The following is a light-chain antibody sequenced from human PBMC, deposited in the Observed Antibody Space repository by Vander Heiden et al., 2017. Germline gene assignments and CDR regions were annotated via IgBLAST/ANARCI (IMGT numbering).Light chain of an antibody. CDR1: SSDVGAYNY. CDR2: DVT. Sequence: QSALTHLPSASGCRGQSVTIPGTATSSDVGAYNYVSWYQQHPGKAPTLIIYDVTKRPSGVPDRFSGSKSGNTAFLTVSGLQAEDEADYYCSSHAGSSAVFGGGTTVTVL. CDR3: SSHAGSSAV. V-gene: IGLV2-8*01. J-gene: IGLJ3*02.